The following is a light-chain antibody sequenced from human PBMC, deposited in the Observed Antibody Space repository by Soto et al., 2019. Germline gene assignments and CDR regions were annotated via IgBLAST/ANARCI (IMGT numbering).Light chain of an antibody. Sequence: QSVLTQPPSVSGAPGQRVTISCTGSSSNIGANYDVHWYQQRPGTAPKLLIFGNSNRRSGVPDRFSGSKSGTSASLAITGLQAEDEGDYYCQSYDSTLSARYVFGTGTKVTVL. CDR1: SSNIGANYD. CDR3: QSYDSTLSARYV. CDR2: GNS. J-gene: IGLJ1*01. V-gene: IGLV1-40*01.